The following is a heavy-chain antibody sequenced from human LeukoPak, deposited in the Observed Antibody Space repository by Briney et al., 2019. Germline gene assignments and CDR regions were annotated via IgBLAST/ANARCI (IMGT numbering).Heavy chain of an antibody. Sequence: GASVKVSCKASGYTFTSYGISWVRQAPGQGLESMGWISAYNGNTNYAQKLQGRVTMTTDTSTSTAYMELRSLRSDDTAVYYCARDKYSSSWLYNWFDPWGQGTLVTVSS. CDR3: ARDKYSSSWLYNWFDP. J-gene: IGHJ5*02. D-gene: IGHD6-13*01. V-gene: IGHV1-18*01. CDR2: ISAYNGNT. CDR1: GYTFTSYG.